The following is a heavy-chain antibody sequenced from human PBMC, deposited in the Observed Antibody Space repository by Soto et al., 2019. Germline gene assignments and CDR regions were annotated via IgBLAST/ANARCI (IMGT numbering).Heavy chain of an antibody. D-gene: IGHD2-15*01. CDR2: LTPTGTT. J-gene: IGHJ4*02. CDR3: AKRATTVPTPGNYFDC. Sequence: HPGGSLRLSCVASGFSFSDYSMTWVRQGPGRGLEWVATLTPTGTTFYADSVKGRFTISRDNNRNTLSLQMYNLRAEDTARYYCAKRATTVPTPGNYFDCWGQGTLVTVSS. CDR1: GFSFSDYS. V-gene: IGHV3-23*01.